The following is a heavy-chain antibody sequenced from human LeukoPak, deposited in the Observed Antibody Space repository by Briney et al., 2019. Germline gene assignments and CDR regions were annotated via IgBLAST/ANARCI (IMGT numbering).Heavy chain of an antibody. J-gene: IGHJ4*02. Sequence: PSETLSLTCTVSGVSISSSNSYWGWIRQPPERGLEWIGEINHSGSTNYNPSLKSRVTISVDTSKNQFSLKLSSVTAADTAVYYCARRAALRFGELSPFDYWGQGTLVTVSS. D-gene: IGHD3-10*01. CDR2: INHSGST. V-gene: IGHV4-39*07. CDR1: GVSISSSNSY. CDR3: ARRAALRFGELSPFDY.